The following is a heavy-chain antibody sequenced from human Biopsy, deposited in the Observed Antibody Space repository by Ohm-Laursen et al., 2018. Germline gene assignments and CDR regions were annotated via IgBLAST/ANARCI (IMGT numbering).Heavy chain of an antibody. CDR2: IKSKTDGGTI. D-gene: IGHD3-16*02. CDR1: GLTFTTAL. CDR3: TTYQY. J-gene: IGHJ4*02. Sequence: SLRLSCAASGLTFTTALMSWVRQAPGKGLEWVGRIKSKTDGGTIDYAASVKGRIIISRDDSKKTVYLQMNNLKTEDTGLYYCTTYQYWGQGTLVTVSS. V-gene: IGHV3-15*01.